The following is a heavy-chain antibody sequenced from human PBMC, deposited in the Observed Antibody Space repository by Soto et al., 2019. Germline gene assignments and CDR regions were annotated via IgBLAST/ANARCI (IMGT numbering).Heavy chain of an antibody. J-gene: IGHJ5*02. CDR1: GGSISSGGYY. CDR3: ARVGSFSWRRGWFGP. D-gene: IGHD3-10*01. V-gene: IGHV4-31*03. CDR2: IYYSGST. Sequence: QVQLQESGPGLVKPSQTLSLTCTVSGGSISSGGYYWSWIRQHPGKGLEWIGNIYYSGSTDYNPSLKSRVALSVDTSNNQFSLQLSSVADADTAVYYCARVGSFSWRRGWFGPCGQGTLVTVSS.